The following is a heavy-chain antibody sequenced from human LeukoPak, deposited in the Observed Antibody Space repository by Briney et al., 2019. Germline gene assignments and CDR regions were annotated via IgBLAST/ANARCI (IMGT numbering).Heavy chain of an antibody. J-gene: IGHJ4*02. CDR1: GFTFSSYG. V-gene: IGHV3-33*01. Sequence: RGSLRLSCAASGFTFSSYGIQWVRQAPGKGLEWMAVIWYDGSNKYYADSVKGRFTISRDNSKSTVHLQMNSLRAEDTAVYYCARGPALLRASGVHYWGQGTLVTVSS. CDR3: ARGPALLRASGVHY. CDR2: IWYDGSNK. D-gene: IGHD2-15*01.